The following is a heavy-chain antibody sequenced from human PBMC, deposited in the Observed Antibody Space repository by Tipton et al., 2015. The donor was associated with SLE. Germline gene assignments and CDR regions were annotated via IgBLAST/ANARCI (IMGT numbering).Heavy chain of an antibody. D-gene: IGHD1/OR15-1a*01. CDR2: IHTSGAT. Sequence: LRLSCSVSGDSIGSGSYYWNWIRQPAGKGLEWIGHIHTSGATNNNPSLKSRVTISLDTSKNQFSLKLSSVTAADTAVYYCARALNNGGRLGDRFDPWGQGTLVTVSS. J-gene: IGHJ5*02. CDR1: GDSIGSGSYY. V-gene: IGHV4-61*09. CDR3: ARALNNGGRLGDRFDP.